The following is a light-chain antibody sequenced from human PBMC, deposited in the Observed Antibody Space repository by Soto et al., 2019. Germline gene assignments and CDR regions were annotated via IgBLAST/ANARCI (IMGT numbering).Light chain of an antibody. CDR1: QSVSSN. CDR3: QQYNNWPQT. Sequence: EIVITQSPATLSVSPGARATLSCRASQSVSSNLAWYQQKPGQAPRLLIYGASTRATGIPARFSGSGSGTEFTLTISSLQSEDFAVYYCQQYNNWPQTFGQGTKVDI. J-gene: IGKJ1*01. V-gene: IGKV3-15*01. CDR2: GAS.